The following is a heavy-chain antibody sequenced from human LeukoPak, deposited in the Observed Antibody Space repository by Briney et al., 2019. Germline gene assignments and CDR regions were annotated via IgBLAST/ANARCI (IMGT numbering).Heavy chain of an antibody. Sequence: PGGSLRLSCAASGFTFSSYWMNWVRQAPGKGLVWVSRIASDGSSTTYADSVKGRFSISRDNAKNTLYLQMNSLRAEDTAVYYCAKAISGLFDYWGQGTLVTVSS. CDR1: GFTFSSYW. D-gene: IGHD6-19*01. J-gene: IGHJ4*02. CDR3: AKAISGLFDY. V-gene: IGHV3-74*01. CDR2: IASDGSST.